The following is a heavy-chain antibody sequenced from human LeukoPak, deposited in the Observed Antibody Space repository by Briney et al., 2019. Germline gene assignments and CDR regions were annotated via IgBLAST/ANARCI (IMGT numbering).Heavy chain of an antibody. CDR3: ARDRVGSGWPRPYYFEF. J-gene: IGHJ4*02. CDR1: GYTFTGYY. D-gene: IGHD6-19*01. V-gene: IGHV1-2*02. Sequence: ASVKVSCRPSGYTFTGYYLHWVKQAPGQVFEWMGWINPNTGATMYAQKFEGRVTLSRYTSIDTAYMELTGLRPDDTAVYFCARDRVGSGWPRPYYFEFWGQGTQATVSS. CDR2: INPNTGAT.